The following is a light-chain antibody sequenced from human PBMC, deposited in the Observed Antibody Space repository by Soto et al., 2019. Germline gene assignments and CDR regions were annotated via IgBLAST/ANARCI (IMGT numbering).Light chain of an antibody. CDR2: DST. CDR3: QQRHMWPIT. Sequence: VLTQSPATLSLSPGERATLSCRASQSIHTSLAWYQQKSGKPPRLVIYDSTLRANGVPDRFGGSRSGTEFTLTINSLEPEDFAVYYCQQRHMWPITFGQGTRLEIK. CDR1: QSIHTS. J-gene: IGKJ5*01. V-gene: IGKV3-11*01.